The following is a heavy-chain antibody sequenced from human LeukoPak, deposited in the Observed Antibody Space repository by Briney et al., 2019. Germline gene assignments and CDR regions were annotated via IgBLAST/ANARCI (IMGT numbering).Heavy chain of an antibody. CDR1: GGSISSGDYY. V-gene: IGHV4-61*08. J-gene: IGHJ3*02. D-gene: IGHD6-13*01. Sequence: TLSLTCTVSGGSISSGDYYWSWIRQPPGKGLEWIGYIYYSGSTNYNPSLKSRVTISVDTSKNQFSLKLSSVTAADTAVYYCARGPSSYSSSWDRGAFDIWGQGTMVTVSS. CDR3: ARGPSSYSSSWDRGAFDI. CDR2: IYYSGST.